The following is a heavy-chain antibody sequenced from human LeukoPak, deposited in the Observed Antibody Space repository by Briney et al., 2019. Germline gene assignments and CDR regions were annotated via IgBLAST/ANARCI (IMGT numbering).Heavy chain of an antibody. V-gene: IGHV3-30*18. J-gene: IGHJ4*02. CDR1: GFTFDDYA. Sequence: PGRSLTLSCAASGFTFDDYAMHWVRQAPGKGREWVAIITFDGNSKSYADSVKGRFTVSRDNSKNTLYLQMSSLRTEDTAVYYCAKDLSYGSYSFDSWGQGALVTVSS. CDR2: ITFDGNSK. D-gene: IGHD3-10*01. CDR3: AKDLSYGSYSFDS.